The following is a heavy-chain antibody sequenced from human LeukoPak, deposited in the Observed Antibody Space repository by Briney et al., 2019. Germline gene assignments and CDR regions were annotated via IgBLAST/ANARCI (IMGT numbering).Heavy chain of an antibody. V-gene: IGHV3-11*04. J-gene: IGHJ4*02. CDR2: ISSSGSII. D-gene: IGHD3-22*01. Sequence: GGSLRLSCAASGFTFSDYYMTWIRQAPGKGLEWVSYISSSGSIIYYADSVKGRFIISRDNAKNSLYLQMNSLRAEDTAVYFCARVGYDSSGRFDYWGQGTLFTVSS. CDR1: GFTFSDYY. CDR3: ARVGYDSSGRFDY.